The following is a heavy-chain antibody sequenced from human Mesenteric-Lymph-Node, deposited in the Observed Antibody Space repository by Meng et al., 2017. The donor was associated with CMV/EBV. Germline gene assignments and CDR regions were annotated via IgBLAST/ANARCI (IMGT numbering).Heavy chain of an antibody. Sequence: SGYTFSSYGISWVRQAQGQGLEWMGWISVYNGNTNYAQKLQGRVTMTTDTSTSTAHMELRSLRSDDTAVYYCARDSGALVRGIAFDYWGQGTLVTVSS. D-gene: IGHD3-10*01. V-gene: IGHV1-18*01. CDR2: ISVYNGNT. J-gene: IGHJ4*02. CDR1: GYTFSSYG. CDR3: ARDSGALVRGIAFDY.